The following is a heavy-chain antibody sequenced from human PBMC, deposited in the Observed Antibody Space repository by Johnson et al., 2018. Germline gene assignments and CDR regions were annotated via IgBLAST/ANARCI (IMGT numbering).Heavy chain of an antibody. CDR3: ARLRILDV. V-gene: IGHV3-7*01. CDR1: GFTFSSYG. J-gene: IGHJ6*02. CDR2: INQDGSEK. D-gene: IGHD4-17*01. Sequence: VQLVQSGGGVVQPGRSLRLSCAASGFTFSSYGMHWVRQAPGKGLEWVANINQDGSEKYYVDSVKGRFTISRDNAKNSLFLQMNSLRAEDTAVYYCARLRILDVWGQGTTVTVSS.